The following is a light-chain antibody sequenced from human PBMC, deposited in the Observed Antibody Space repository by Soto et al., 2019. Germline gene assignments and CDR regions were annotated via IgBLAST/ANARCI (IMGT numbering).Light chain of an antibody. CDR3: QQYNNWPPWT. V-gene: IGKV3-15*01. Sequence: EIVMTQSPATLSVSPGERATLSCRASQSVSSSLAWYQQKPGQAPRLLIYGASTRATGIPARFSGSRSGTEFTLTISSLQSEDFAVYYCQQYNNWPPWTFGQGTKLEIK. CDR2: GAS. CDR1: QSVSSS. J-gene: IGKJ2*02.